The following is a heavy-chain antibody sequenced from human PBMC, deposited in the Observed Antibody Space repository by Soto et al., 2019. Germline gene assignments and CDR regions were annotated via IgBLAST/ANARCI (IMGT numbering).Heavy chain of an antibody. J-gene: IGHJ6*02. Sequence: QVQLLQSGAEVKKPGASAKVSCKASGYRFTTYGITWVRLAPGQGLEWLGGISTYNGNTDYAQNLQDRVTMTTETSTSTAYMEVTSLTSDDTAVYHCARALGTNGLDVWGQGTTVTVSS. CDR1: GYRFTTYG. D-gene: IGHD7-27*01. V-gene: IGHV1-18*04. CDR2: ISTYNGNT. CDR3: ARALGTNGLDV.